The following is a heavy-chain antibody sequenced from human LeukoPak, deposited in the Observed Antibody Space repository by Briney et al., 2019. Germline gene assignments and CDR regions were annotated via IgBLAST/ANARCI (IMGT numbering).Heavy chain of an antibody. D-gene: IGHD2-2*01. CDR2: INHSGST. CDR1: GGSFSGYY. CDR3: ARGWGCRSTSCSYYYYYYYMDV. Sequence: SETLSLTCAVYGGSFSGYYWSWIRQPPGKGLEWIGEINHSGSTNYNPSLKSRVTISVDTSKNQFSLKLSSVTAADTAVYYCARGWGCRSTSCSYYYYYYYMDVWGKGTTVTVSS. V-gene: IGHV4-34*01. J-gene: IGHJ6*03.